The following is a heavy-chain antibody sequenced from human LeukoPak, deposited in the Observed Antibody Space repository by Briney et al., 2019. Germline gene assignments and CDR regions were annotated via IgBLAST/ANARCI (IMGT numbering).Heavy chain of an antibody. D-gene: IGHD2-15*01. Sequence: SVRLSCKASGGTLNSFAISWVRQAPGQGLEWMGGIIPIFGTANYAQKFQGGVTITADESTNTAYMEVSSLRSEDTAVYYCASRYCSGGRCDSSYYYYYGMDVWGQGTTVTVSS. V-gene: IGHV1-69*13. CDR3: ASRYCSGGRCDSSYYYYYGMDV. CDR2: IIPIFGTA. CDR1: GGTLNSFA. J-gene: IGHJ6*02.